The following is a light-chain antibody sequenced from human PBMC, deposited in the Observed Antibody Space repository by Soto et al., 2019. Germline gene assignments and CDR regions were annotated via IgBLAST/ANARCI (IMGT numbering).Light chain of an antibody. J-gene: IGKJ1*01. Sequence: EIVLAQSPGTLSLSPGESATLSCRASQSVSSSFLAWYQQKAGQAPRLLIYGASRRATGIPDRFSGSVSGTDGTITISRLEKEDGAVYYCQQYVSSTWAFGQGTKVDIK. CDR2: GAS. CDR3: QQYVSSTWA. CDR1: QSVSSSF. V-gene: IGKV3-20*01.